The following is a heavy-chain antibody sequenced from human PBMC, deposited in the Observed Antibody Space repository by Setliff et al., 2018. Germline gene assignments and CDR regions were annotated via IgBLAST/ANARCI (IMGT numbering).Heavy chain of an antibody. CDR3: ARGYQLERTFDY. Sequence: ASVKVSCKASGYTFTSYYMHWVRQAPGQGLEWMGLLNPSGGDTTYAQKFQGRVTMTRDTSTSTVYMELSSLRFEDTAVYYCARGYQLERTFDYWGQGTLVTVSS. J-gene: IGHJ4*02. CDR1: GYTFTSYY. CDR2: LNPSGGDT. V-gene: IGHV1-46*01. D-gene: IGHD1-1*01.